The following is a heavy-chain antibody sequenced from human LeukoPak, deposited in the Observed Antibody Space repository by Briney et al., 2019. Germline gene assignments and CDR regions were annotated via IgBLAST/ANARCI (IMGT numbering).Heavy chain of an antibody. CDR1: GYSFGSFG. V-gene: IGHV1-18*01. Sequence: ASVKVSCKASGYSFGSFGINWVRQAPGQGREWMGWISAYNGNTNYAQKFQGRVTMTEDTSTDTAYMELSSLRSEDTAVYYCARARGYYGSGSYVSHFDYWGQGTLVTVSS. CDR2: ISAYNGNT. J-gene: IGHJ4*02. D-gene: IGHD3-10*01. CDR3: ARARGYYGSGSYVSHFDY.